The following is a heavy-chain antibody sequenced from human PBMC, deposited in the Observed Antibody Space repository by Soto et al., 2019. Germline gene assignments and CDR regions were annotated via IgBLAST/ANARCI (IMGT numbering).Heavy chain of an antibody. V-gene: IGHV1-69*06. CDR1: GGNFNNYA. Sequence: QVQLVQSGAEVKKPGSSVKVSCKASGGNFNNYAISGVRQAPAQGLQWMGGIIPIIDTTNYAQKLQGRVTISADRGRTTVYMELTGLTSDDSATYFCAREPRDRDAFSLWGQGTVVTVSS. CDR3: AREPRDRDAFSL. D-gene: IGHD2-21*01. J-gene: IGHJ3*01. CDR2: IIPIIDTT.